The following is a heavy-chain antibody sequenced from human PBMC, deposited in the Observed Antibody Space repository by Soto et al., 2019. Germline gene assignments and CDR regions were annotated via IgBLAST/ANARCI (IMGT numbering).Heavy chain of an antibody. Sequence: QVQLVESGGGLVKPGGSLRLSCAASGFTFSDYYMSWIRQAPGKGLEWVSYISGSGSTIYYADSVKGRFTISRDNAKNSLYLQMNSLRAEDTAVYYCARGSTTTVTTFIYYYYYMDVWGKGTTVTVSS. D-gene: IGHD4-17*01. J-gene: IGHJ6*03. V-gene: IGHV3-11*01. CDR1: GFTFSDYY. CDR3: ARGSTTTVTTFIYYYYYMDV. CDR2: ISGSGSTI.